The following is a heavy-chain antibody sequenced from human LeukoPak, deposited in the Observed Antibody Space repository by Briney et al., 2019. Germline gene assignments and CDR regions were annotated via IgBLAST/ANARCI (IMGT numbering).Heavy chain of an antibody. Sequence: GGSLRLSCAASGITFDDYAMHWVRQAPGKGLEWVSGISWNSDSIGYADSVKGRFTISRDNAKNTLYLQMNSLKTEGTAVYYCTTSEYSSSLDYWGQGTLVTVSS. J-gene: IGHJ4*02. V-gene: IGHV3-9*01. CDR1: GITFDDYA. D-gene: IGHD6-6*01. CDR2: ISWNSDSI. CDR3: TTSEYSSSLDY.